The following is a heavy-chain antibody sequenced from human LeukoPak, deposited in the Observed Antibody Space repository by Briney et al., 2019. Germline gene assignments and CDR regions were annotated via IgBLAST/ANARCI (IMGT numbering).Heavy chain of an antibody. J-gene: IGHJ4*02. D-gene: IGHD3-16*01. Sequence: GGSLRLSCAASGLTFSDCGMHWVRQAPGMGLEWVASIKPDGSQRDYVDSVKGRFTISRDNAQNSLYLQMNSLRVEDTAVYYCARDDASSSFTYWGQGALVTVSS. CDR3: ARDDASSSFTY. V-gene: IGHV3-7*01. CDR1: GLTFSDCG. CDR2: IKPDGSQR.